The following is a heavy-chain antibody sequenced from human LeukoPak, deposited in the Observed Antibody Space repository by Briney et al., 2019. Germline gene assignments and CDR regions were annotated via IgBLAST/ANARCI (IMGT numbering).Heavy chain of an antibody. Sequence: GGSLRLSCAASGFTFSNASMSWVRQAPGKGLEWVGRIKSKTDGGTTDYAAPVKGRFTISRDDSKNTLYLQMNSLKTEDTAVYYCTTDITMIVVVVIHNYWGQGTLVTVSS. J-gene: IGHJ4*02. V-gene: IGHV3-15*01. CDR3: TTDITMIVVVVIHNY. CDR2: IKSKTDGGTT. CDR1: GFTFSNAS. D-gene: IGHD3-22*01.